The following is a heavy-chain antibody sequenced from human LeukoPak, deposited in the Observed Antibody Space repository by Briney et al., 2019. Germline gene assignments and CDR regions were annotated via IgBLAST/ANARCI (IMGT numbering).Heavy chain of an antibody. V-gene: IGHV1-18*01. D-gene: IGHD3-22*01. CDR3: ARDFPYFYYDSSGYPRDAFDI. Sequence: ASVTVSCKASGYTFTSYGISWVRQAPGQGLEWMGWISAYNGNTNYAQKLQGRVTMTTDTSTSTAYMELRSLRSGDTAVYYCARDFPYFYYDSSGYPRDAFDIWGQGTMVTVPS. J-gene: IGHJ3*02. CDR2: ISAYNGNT. CDR1: GYTFTSYG.